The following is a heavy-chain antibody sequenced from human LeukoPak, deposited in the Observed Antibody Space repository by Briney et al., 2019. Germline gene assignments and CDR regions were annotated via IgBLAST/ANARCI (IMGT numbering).Heavy chain of an antibody. CDR2: ISVDGGGT. J-gene: IGHJ4*02. CDR3: AKHFDIVVVIAFFDY. D-gene: IGHD3-22*01. V-gene: IGHV3-23*01. CDR1: GFTFSMHA. Sequence: GGSLRLSCAASGFTFSMHAMSWVRQAPGKGLKWVSVISVDGGGTYYADSVKGRFTISRDNSKSTLYLQMNSLRAEDTAVYYCAKHFDIVVVIAFFDYWGQGTLVTVSS.